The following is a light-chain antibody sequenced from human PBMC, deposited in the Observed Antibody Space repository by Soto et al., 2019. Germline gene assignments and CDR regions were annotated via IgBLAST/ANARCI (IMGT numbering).Light chain of an antibody. J-gene: IGKJ2*01. Sequence: EVVLTQSPVTLSLSPGERATLSCRASQSVSSSYLAWYQQKPGQAPRLLIYGASSRAPGIPDRFSGSGYGTDFTLTISRLEPEDFAVYYCQQYDTSIWAYTFGQGTKLEIK. CDR3: QQYDTSIWAYT. CDR1: QSVSSSY. V-gene: IGKV3-20*01. CDR2: GAS.